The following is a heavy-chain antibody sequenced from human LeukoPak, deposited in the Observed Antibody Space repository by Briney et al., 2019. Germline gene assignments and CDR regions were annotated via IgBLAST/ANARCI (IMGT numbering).Heavy chain of an antibody. D-gene: IGHD2-21*02. CDR3: ARAVGRGDLIDY. CDR2: INHSGST. CDR1: GGSFSGYY. J-gene: IGHJ4*02. Sequence: PSETLSLTCGVYGGSFSGYYWSWIRQPPGKGLEWIGEINHSGSTNYNPSLKSRVTISVDTSKNQFSLKLSSVTAADTAVYYCARAVGRGDLIDYWGQGTLVTVSS. V-gene: IGHV4-34*01.